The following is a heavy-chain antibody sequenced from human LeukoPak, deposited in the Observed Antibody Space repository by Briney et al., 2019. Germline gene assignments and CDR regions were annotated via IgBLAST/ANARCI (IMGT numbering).Heavy chain of an antibody. CDR2: ISAYNCNT. V-gene: IGHV1-18*01. D-gene: IGHD4/OR15-4a*01. CDR1: GYTVTSYG. J-gene: IGHJ6*04. Sequence: ASVNVSCKASGYTVTSYGISWVRQPPGQGLEWMGWISAYNCNTNYAQKLQGRVAMTTDTSTSTAYMELRSLRSDDTAVYYCARGGVLARPLWYYYGMDVWGKGTTVTVS. CDR3: ARGGVLARPLWYYYGMDV.